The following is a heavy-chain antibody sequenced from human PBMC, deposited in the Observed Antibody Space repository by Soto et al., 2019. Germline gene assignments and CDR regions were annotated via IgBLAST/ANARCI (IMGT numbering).Heavy chain of an antibody. V-gene: IGHV3-30-3*01. J-gene: IGHJ4*02. Sequence: GGSLRLSCAASGFTFSSYAMHWVRQAPGKGLEWVAVISYDGSNKYYADSVKGRFTISRDNSKNTLYLQMNSLRAEDTAVYYCARDGGSWHGLIDYWGQGTLVTVSS. CDR3: ARDGGSWHGLIDY. CDR2: ISYDGSNK. CDR1: GFTFSSYA. D-gene: IGHD6-13*01.